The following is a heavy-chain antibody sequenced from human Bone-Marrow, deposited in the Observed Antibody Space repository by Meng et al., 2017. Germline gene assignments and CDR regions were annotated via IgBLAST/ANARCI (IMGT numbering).Heavy chain of an antibody. V-gene: IGHV4-34*01. D-gene: IGHD6-6*01. J-gene: IGHJ4*02. CDR1: GGSFSDYY. Sequence: QGRLKQLGAGLLKASATLSLTCVVSGGSFSDYYWSWIRQPPGKGLEWIGEISHSGSTTYNPSLKSRVTISVDTSKNQFSLKLSSVTAADTAVYYCARGLRAARPLLFGYWGQGTLVTVSS. CDR2: ISHSGST. CDR3: ARGLRAARPLLFGY.